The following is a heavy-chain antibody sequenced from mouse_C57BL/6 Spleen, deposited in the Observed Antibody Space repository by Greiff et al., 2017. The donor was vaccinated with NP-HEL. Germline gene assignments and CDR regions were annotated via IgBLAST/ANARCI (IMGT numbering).Heavy chain of an antibody. Sequence: QVQLQQPGAELVRPGTSVKLSCKASGYTFTSYWMHWVKQRPGQGLEWIGVIDPSDSYTNYNQKFKGKATLTVDTSSSTAYMQLSSLTSEDSAVYYCAREDYYYGSSYGVFAYWGQGTLVTVSA. D-gene: IGHD1-1*01. CDR2: IDPSDSYT. CDR3: AREDYYYGSSYGVFAY. V-gene: IGHV1-59*01. J-gene: IGHJ3*01. CDR1: GYTFTSYW.